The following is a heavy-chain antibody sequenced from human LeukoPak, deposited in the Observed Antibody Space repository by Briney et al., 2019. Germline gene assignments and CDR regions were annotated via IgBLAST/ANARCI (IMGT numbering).Heavy chain of an antibody. V-gene: IGHV3-7*01. J-gene: IGHJ4*02. CDR2: INPEGSEK. CDR3: ARDLAYSRLDY. CDR1: GLTFSSSW. Sequence: GGSLRLSCAVSGLTFSSSWMDWVRQAQGKGLEWVASINPEGSEKCSADSVKGRFTISRDNAKNSLYLQMDSLRVEDTAFYYCARDLAYSRLDYWGQGMLVTVSS. D-gene: IGHD5-18*01.